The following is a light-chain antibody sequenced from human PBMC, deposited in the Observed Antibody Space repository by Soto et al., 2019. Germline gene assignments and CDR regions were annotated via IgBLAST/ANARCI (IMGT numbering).Light chain of an antibody. CDR1: SSDVGTYNY. CDR3: TSLTSTTPLV. J-gene: IGLJ1*01. Sequence: QSALTQPPSASGSPGQSVTISCTGTSSDVGTYNYVSWYQQHPGKAPKLIIYEVINRSSGVSNRFSGSKSGNTASLTISGLQADDEADYYCTSLTSTTPLVFGTGTKLTVL. CDR2: EVI. V-gene: IGLV2-14*01.